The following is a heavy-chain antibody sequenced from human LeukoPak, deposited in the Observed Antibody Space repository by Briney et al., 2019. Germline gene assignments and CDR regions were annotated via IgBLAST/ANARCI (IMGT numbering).Heavy chain of an antibody. CDR1: GFTFSSYG. Sequence: PGGSLRLSCAASGFTFSSYGMHWVRQAPGKGLERVSAISGSGGSTYYADSVKGRFTISRDNSKNTLYLQMNSLRAEDTAVYYCARGRYDISTAHCFFYYGMDVWGQGTPVTASS. CDR3: ARGRYDISTAHCFFYYGMDV. D-gene: IGHD3-22*01. CDR2: ISGSGGST. J-gene: IGHJ6*02. V-gene: IGHV3-23*01.